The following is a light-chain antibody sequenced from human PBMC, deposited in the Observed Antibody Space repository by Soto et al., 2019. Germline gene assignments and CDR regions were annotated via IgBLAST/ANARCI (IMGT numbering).Light chain of an antibody. CDR1: SSDVGGYNF. J-gene: IGLJ3*02. Sequence: QSVLTRPASVSGSPGQSITISCTGTSSDVGGYNFVSWYQQYPGKAPKLIIYEVDSRPSGVSNRFSGSKSGNTASLTISGLRAEDEADYYCSSWTSRTTQVLGGGTKLTVL. CDR2: EVD. CDR3: SSWTSRTTQV. V-gene: IGLV2-14*01.